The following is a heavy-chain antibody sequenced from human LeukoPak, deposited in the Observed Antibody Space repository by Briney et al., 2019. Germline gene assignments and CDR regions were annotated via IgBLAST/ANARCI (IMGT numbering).Heavy chain of an antibody. CDR1: GFTFSTYA. CDR3: AKRHSSGWYGVDY. V-gene: IGHV3-23*01. CDR2: ISGSGGST. J-gene: IGHJ4*02. D-gene: IGHD6-19*01. Sequence: GGSLRLSCAASGFTFSTYAMTWVRQAPGKGLDWVSIISGSGGSTYYADSVKGRFTISRDNSKSTLFLQMNSLRAEDTAVYYCAKRHSSGWYGVDYWGQGTLVTVSS.